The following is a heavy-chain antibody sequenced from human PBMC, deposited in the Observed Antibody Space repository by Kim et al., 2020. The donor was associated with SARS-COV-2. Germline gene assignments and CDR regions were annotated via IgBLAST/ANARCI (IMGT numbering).Heavy chain of an antibody. V-gene: IGHV3-30*02. J-gene: IGHJ4*02. CDR3: AKEGGIAARLCYFDY. Sequence: DSVRGRFTISRDKSKNTLYLQMNSLRAEDTAVYYGAKEGGIAARLCYFDYWGQGTLVTVSS. D-gene: IGHD6-6*01.